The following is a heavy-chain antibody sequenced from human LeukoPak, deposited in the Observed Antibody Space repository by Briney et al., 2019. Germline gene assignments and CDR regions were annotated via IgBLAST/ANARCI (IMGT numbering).Heavy chain of an antibody. CDR2: ISGSGDNT. J-gene: IGHJ4*02. D-gene: IGHD3-22*01. Sequence: GGSLRLSCAASGFTFSSYAMSWVRQAPGKGLEWVSGISGSGDNTYYADSVKGRFTISRDNSKNTLYVQVNSLGTEDTAAYYCAKGSYYDSSGSFHFDYWGQGTLVTVSS. CDR1: GFTFSSYA. CDR3: AKGSYYDSSGSFHFDY. V-gene: IGHV3-23*01.